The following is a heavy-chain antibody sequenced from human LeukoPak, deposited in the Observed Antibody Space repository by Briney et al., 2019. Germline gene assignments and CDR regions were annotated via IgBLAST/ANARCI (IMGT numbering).Heavy chain of an antibody. CDR3: AKKLGSSPGDFFDY. CDR2: INDNGVTT. V-gene: IGHV3-23*01. CDR1: GFTFTSYA. Sequence: GGSLTLSCAASGFTFTSYAMSWVRQVPRKGLEWVSDINDNGVTTFYADSVKGRFTTFRDNSKNRLYLQMNSLRAEDTAVYYCAKKLGSSPGDFFDYWGQGILVTVSS. D-gene: IGHD6-6*01. J-gene: IGHJ4*02.